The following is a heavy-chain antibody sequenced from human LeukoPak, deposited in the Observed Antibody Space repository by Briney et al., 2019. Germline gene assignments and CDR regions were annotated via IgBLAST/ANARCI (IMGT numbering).Heavy chain of an antibody. CDR2: ISGSGGST. D-gene: IGHD3-3*01. J-gene: IGHJ4*02. Sequence: GGSLRLSCAASGFTFSSYSMNWVRQAPGKGLEWVSAISGSGGSTYYADSVKGRFTISRDNSKNTLYLQMNSLRAEDTAVYYCAKDSDYDFWSGYYPLGYWGQGTLVTVSS. CDR3: AKDSDYDFWSGYYPLGY. V-gene: IGHV3-23*01. CDR1: GFTFSSYS.